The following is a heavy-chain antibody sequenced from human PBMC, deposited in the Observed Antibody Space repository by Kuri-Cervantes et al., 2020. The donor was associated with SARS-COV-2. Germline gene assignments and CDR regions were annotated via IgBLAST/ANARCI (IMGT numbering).Heavy chain of an antibody. Sequence: GGSLRLSCAASGFTFDDYGMSWVRQAPGKGLEWVAVISYDGSNKYYADSVKGRFTISRGNSKNTLYLQMNSLRAEDTAVYYCAKSSSWYFDYWGQGTLVTVSS. CDR2: ISYDGSNK. J-gene: IGHJ4*02. CDR1: GFTFDDYG. V-gene: IGHV3-30*18. CDR3: AKSSSWYFDY. D-gene: IGHD6-13*01.